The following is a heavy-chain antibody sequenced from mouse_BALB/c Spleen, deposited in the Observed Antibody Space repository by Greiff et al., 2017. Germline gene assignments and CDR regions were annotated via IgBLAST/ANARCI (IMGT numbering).Heavy chain of an antibody. CDR2: ISTYYGDA. V-gene: IGHV1S137*01. Sequence: QVQLQQSGAELVRPGVSVKISCKGSGYTFTDYAMHWVKQSHAKSLEWIGVISTYYGDASYNQKFKGKATMTVDKSSSTAYMELARLTSEDSAIYYCARRGSTAPWFAYWGQGTLVTVSA. CDR1: GYTFTDYA. D-gene: IGHD1-2*01. CDR3: ARRGSTAPWFAY. J-gene: IGHJ3*01.